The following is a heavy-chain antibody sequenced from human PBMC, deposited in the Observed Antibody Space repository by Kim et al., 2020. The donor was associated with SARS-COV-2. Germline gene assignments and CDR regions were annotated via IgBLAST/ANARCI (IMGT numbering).Heavy chain of an antibody. J-gene: IGHJ5*02. CDR3: ARGYYYGLNWFDP. D-gene: IGHD3-10*01. V-gene: IGHV4-31*03. CDR2: IYYSGST. CDR1: GGSISSGGYY. Sequence: SETLSLTCTVSGGSISSGGYYWSWIRQHPGKGLEWIGYIYYSGSTYYNPSLKSRVTISVDTSNNQFSLKLSSVTAADTAVYYCARGYYYGLNWFDPWGQGTLVTVSS.